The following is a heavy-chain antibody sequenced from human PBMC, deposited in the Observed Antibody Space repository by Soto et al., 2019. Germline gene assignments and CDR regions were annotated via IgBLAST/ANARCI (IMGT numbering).Heavy chain of an antibody. Sequence: SVKVSCKASGGTFSSYAISWVRQAPGQGLEWMGGIIPIFGTANYAQKFQGRVTITADESTSTAYMELSSLRSEDTAGDYCARTITMVPAHFAYWGQGTLVTVSS. CDR3: ARTITMVPAHFAY. V-gene: IGHV1-69*13. CDR2: IIPIFGTA. CDR1: GGTFSSYA. D-gene: IGHD3-10*01. J-gene: IGHJ4*02.